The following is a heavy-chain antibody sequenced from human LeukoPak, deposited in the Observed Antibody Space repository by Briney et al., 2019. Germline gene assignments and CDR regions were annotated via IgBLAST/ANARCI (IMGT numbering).Heavy chain of an antibody. CDR3: ARSGYNWNDVIFFDY. Sequence: PGGSLRLSCAASGFTFSGYTMNWVRHAPGKGLEWVSSISSSSSSIYYADSVKGRFTISRDNAKNSLYLQMNSLRAEDTAVYYCARSGYNWNDVIFFDYWGQGILVTVSS. D-gene: IGHD1-1*01. V-gene: IGHV3-21*01. CDR2: ISSSSSSI. CDR1: GFTFSGYT. J-gene: IGHJ4*02.